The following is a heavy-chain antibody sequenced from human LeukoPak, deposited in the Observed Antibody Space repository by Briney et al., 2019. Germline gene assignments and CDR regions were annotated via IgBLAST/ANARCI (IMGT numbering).Heavy chain of an antibody. CDR1: GFTFSTYW. CDR2: INRDGSGT. J-gene: IGHJ4*02. CDR3: VRDAPPRYSGSDVLY. Sequence: PGGSLRLSCAASGFTFSTYWMTWVRQVPEKGLEWVAQINRDGSGTSHVDSVKGRFTISRDNAKNSLHLQMNSLRVEDTAVYYCVRDAPPRYSGSDVLYWGQGTLVTVAS. D-gene: IGHD5-12*01. V-gene: IGHV3-7*01.